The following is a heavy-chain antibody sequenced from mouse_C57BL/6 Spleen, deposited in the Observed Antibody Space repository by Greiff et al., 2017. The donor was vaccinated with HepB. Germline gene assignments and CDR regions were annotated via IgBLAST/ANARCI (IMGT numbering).Heavy chain of an antibody. CDR1: GYTFTSYW. CDR3: ARGGYDGYYVWFAY. V-gene: IGHV1-64*01. Sequence: QVQLQQPGAELVKPGASVKLSCKASGYTFTSYWMHWVKQRPGQGLEWIGMIHPNSGSTNYNEKFKSKATLTVDKSSSTAYMQLSSPTSEDSAVYYCARGGYDGYYVWFAYWGQGTLVTVSA. J-gene: IGHJ3*01. D-gene: IGHD2-3*01. CDR2: IHPNSGST.